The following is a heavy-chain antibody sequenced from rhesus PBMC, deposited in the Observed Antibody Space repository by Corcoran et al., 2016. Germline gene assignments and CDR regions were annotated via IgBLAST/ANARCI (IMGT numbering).Heavy chain of an antibody. CDR1: GGSISGYY. D-gene: IGHD6-25*01. CDR3: ARLKWAAAVSYYFDY. J-gene: IGHJ4*01. V-gene: IGHV4-165*02. CDR2: IGGSKWTT. Sequence: QVQLQESGPGLVKPSETLSLTCAVSGGSISGYYWNWIRQPAGKGLEGIACIGGSKWTTSSNPSLKSPITISTDTSTNHFSLKLSSVTAADTAVYYCARLKWAAAVSYYFDYWGQGVLVTVSS.